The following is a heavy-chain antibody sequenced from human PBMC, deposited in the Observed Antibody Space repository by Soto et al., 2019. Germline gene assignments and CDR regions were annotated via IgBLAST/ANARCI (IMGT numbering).Heavy chain of an antibody. V-gene: IGHV1-2*02. CDR2: INPNSGGT. D-gene: IGHD4-4*01. Sequence: GASVKVSCKASGYTFTGYYMHWVRQAPGQGLEWMGWINPNSGGTNYAQKFQGRVTMTRDTSISTAYMELSRLRSDDTAVYCCARAKSYSNLFDYWGQGTLVTVSS. J-gene: IGHJ4*02. CDR3: ARAKSYSNLFDY. CDR1: GYTFTGYY.